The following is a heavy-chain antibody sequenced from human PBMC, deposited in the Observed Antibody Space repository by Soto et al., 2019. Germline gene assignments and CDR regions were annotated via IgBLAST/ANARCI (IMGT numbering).Heavy chain of an antibody. J-gene: IGHJ6*02. D-gene: IGHD6-13*01. CDR2: INHSGST. V-gene: IGHV4-34*01. CDR3: ARESGSSRGDYYYGMDV. CDR1: GGSFSGYY. Sequence: SETLSLTCAVYGGSFSGYYWSWIRQPPGKGLEWIGEINHSGSTNYNPSLKSRVTISVDTSKNQFSLKLSSVTAADTAVYYCARESGSSRGDYYYGMDVWGQGTTVTVSS.